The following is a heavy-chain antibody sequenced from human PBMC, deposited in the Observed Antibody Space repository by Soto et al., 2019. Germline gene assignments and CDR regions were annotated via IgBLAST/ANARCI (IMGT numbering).Heavy chain of an antibody. CDR2: ISYDGSDI. D-gene: IGHD6-19*01. Sequence: GGSLSLSCAASGFMFSTYAMHRVRQAPGKGLEWVAVISYDGSDIYYGDSGKGRFTISRDNSRNTLYLEMNSLQTEDTAVFYCARDQGRTVTRGDWFDPWGQGTLVTVSS. V-gene: IGHV3-30-3*01. CDR3: ARDQGRTVTRGDWFDP. CDR1: GFMFSTYA. J-gene: IGHJ5*02.